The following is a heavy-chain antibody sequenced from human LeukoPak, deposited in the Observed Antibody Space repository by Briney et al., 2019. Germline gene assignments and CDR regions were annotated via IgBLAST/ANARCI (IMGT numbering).Heavy chain of an antibody. D-gene: IGHD3-10*01. V-gene: IGHV3-48*03. CDR2: ISSSGSTI. Sequence: QPGGSLRLSCAASGFTFSSYEMNWVRQAPGKGLEWVSYISSSGSTIYYADSVKGRFTISRDNAKNSLYLQMNSLRAEDTAVYYCARALMAYYYMDVWGKGTTVTISS. CDR3: ARALMAYYYMDV. J-gene: IGHJ6*03. CDR1: GFTFSSYE.